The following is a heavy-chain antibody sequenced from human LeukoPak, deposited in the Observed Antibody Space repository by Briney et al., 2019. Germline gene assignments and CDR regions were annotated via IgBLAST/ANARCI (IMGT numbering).Heavy chain of an antibody. CDR1: SGPLSRYY. Sequence: SETLSLTCTVWSGPLSRYYWRWVPGASAKAREWSGDIYYSGSTKYNTSLTRRVTISVDTFKKQWSLKLGSATAADTAVYYCARRDTAMVTFDYWGQGTLVTVSS. J-gene: IGHJ4*02. D-gene: IGHD5-18*01. CDR3: ARRDTAMVTFDY. V-gene: IGHV4-59*01. CDR2: IYYSGST.